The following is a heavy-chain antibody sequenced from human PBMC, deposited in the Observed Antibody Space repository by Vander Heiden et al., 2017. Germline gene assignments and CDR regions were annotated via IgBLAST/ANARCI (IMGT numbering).Heavy chain of an antibody. D-gene: IGHD4-17*01. CDR1: GFTLPPSA. J-gene: IGHJ4*02. CDR3: ESALYGGSFDY. V-gene: IGHV3-23*01. Sequence: EVQLLESGGAFVQPGGSLRLSCAASGFTLPPSAMTWVRHAPGKGLEWVSAVSSSGGTTYYADSVKGRFTISRDNSKNTLYLQMNSLRAEDTAVYYCESALYGGSFDYWGQGTLVTVSA. CDR2: VSSSGGTT.